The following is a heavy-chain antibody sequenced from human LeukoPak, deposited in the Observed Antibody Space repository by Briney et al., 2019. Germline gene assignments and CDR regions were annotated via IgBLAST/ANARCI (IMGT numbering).Heavy chain of an antibody. Sequence: GGSLRLSCAASGFTFSDYYMSWIRQAPGKGLEWVSYISSSGSTIYYADSVKGRFTISRDNAKNSLYLQMNSLRAEDTAVYYCARAPRYSSSWYSPQGYYYCGMDVWGQGTTVTVSS. D-gene: IGHD6-13*01. V-gene: IGHV3-11*01. CDR3: ARAPRYSSSWYSPQGYYYCGMDV. CDR1: GFTFSDYY. J-gene: IGHJ6*02. CDR2: ISSSGSTI.